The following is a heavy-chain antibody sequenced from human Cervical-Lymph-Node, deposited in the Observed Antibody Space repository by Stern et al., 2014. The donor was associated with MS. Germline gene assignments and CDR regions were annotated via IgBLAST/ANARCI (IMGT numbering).Heavy chain of an antibody. CDR1: GYTFTSHY. D-gene: IGHD2-21*01. Sequence: QDQLVQSGPEVQKPGASVRLSCKASGYTFTSHYMHWVRQAPGQGLEWMGLINPSTGSSIYAQRFQGRLAMTRDTSSTTVYLELTTLTSEETALYFCARDVARKYYFDYWGQGTLVTVSS. CDR3: ARDVARKYYFDY. J-gene: IGHJ4*02. CDR2: INPSTGSS. V-gene: IGHV1-46*01.